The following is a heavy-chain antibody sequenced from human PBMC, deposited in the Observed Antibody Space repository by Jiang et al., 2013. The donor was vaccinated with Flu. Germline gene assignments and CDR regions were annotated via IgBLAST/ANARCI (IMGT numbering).Heavy chain of an antibody. Sequence: QTLSLTCAISGDSVSSNSAAWNWIRQSPSRGLEWLGRTYYRSKWYNDYAVSVKSRITINPDTSKNQFSLQLNSVTPEDTAVYYCARDRQISSSWVPRGFDPWGQGTLVTVSS. J-gene: IGHJ5*02. CDR1: GDSVSSNSAA. D-gene: IGHD6-13*01. V-gene: IGHV6-1*01. CDR2: TYYRSKWYN. CDR3: ARDRQISSSWVPRGFDP.